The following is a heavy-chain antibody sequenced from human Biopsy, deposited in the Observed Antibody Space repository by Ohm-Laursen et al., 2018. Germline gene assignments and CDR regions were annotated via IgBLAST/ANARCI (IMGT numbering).Heavy chain of an antibody. J-gene: IGHJ4*02. CDR1: RYSFTSYY. CDR3: ALQSVAQMKNFDY. D-gene: IGHD6-19*01. CDR2: ISPKSGDT. Sequence: ASVKVSCKASRYSFTSYYMHWVRQAPGQGLEWIGWISPKSGDTNYAHKFQGNITMTRDTSMSTAYMEMSRLRCDDTAVYYCALQSVAQMKNFDYWGQGTLVTVSS. V-gene: IGHV1-2*02.